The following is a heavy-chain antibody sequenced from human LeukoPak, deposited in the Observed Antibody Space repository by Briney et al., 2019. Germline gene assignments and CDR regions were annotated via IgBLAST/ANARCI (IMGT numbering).Heavy chain of an antibody. CDR1: GFTFRIYA. V-gene: IGHV3-7*01. CDR2: IKQDGSEK. Sequence: QPGRSLRLSCAASGFTFRIYAMTWVRQAPGKGLEWVANIKQDGSEKYYVDSVKGRFTISRDNAKNSLYLQMNSLRAEDTAVYYCARWGDSSGWYQDYWGQGTLVTVSS. CDR3: ARWGDSSGWYQDY. D-gene: IGHD6-19*01. J-gene: IGHJ4*02.